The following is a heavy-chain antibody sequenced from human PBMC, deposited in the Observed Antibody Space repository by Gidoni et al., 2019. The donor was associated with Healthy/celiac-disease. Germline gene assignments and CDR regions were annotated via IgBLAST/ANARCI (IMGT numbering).Heavy chain of an antibody. CDR1: GGSFSGYY. CDR3: ARTGPLSYSSRYYYYGMDV. Sequence: QVQLQQWGAGLLKPSETLSLTCAVYGGSFSGYYWSWSRQPPGKGLEGIGEINHSGSTNYNPSLKSRVTISVDTSKNQFALKLSSVTAADTAVYYCARTGPLSYSSRYYYYGMDVWGQGTTVTVSS. J-gene: IGHJ6*02. V-gene: IGHV4-34*01. CDR2: INHSGST. D-gene: IGHD6-13*01.